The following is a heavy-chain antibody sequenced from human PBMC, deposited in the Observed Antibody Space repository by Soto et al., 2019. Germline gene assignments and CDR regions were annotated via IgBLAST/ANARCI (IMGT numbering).Heavy chain of an antibody. D-gene: IGHD6-13*01. CDR3: ARVQSSSWYVHFDY. Sequence: SETLSLTCTVSGGSISSGDYYWSWIRQPPGKGLEWIGYIYYSWSTYYNPSLKSRGTISVATSKNQFSLKLSSVTAADTAGYYWARVQSSSWYVHFDYWGEGTLVTV. CDR1: GGSISSGDYY. CDR2: IYYSWST. J-gene: IGHJ4*02. V-gene: IGHV4-30-4*01.